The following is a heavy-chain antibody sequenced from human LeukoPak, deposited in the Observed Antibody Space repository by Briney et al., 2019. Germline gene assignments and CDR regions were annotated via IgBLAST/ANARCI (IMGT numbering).Heavy chain of an antibody. J-gene: IGHJ4*02. CDR3: ARHDLGGRSPFDC. CDR2: INPSGDST. CDR1: GNTFTTYY. D-gene: IGHD2-15*01. Sequence: GASVKVSCKTSGNTFTTYYMHWVRQAPGRGLEWLGIINPSGDSTTYAQKFQGRVTMTRDTSTSTVYMDLSSLRSEDTAVYYCARHDLGGRSPFDCWGQGTLVTVSS. V-gene: IGHV1-46*01.